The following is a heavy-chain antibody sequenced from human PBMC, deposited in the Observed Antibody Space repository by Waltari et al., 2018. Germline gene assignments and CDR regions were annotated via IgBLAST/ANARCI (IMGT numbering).Heavy chain of an antibody. CDR1: GFSFRSDW. CDR3: ARWSSMAPVDP. V-gene: IGHV3-7*01. J-gene: IGHJ5*02. Sequence: EVQLVESGGGLVQPGGSLRLSCAASGFSFRSDWMSWVRQAPGKGLEWVANIKQDGSEKYYGDSVKGRFTIARDNANNSLYLQMNSLRAEDTAVYYCARWSSMAPVDPWGQGTLVTVSS. D-gene: IGHD6-6*01. CDR2: IKQDGSEK.